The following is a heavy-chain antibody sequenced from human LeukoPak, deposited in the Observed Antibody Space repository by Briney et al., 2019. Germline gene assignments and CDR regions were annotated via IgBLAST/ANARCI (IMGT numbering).Heavy chain of an antibody. CDR1: GGSIGGSPYY. J-gene: IGHJ6*03. D-gene: IGHD3-22*01. CDR3: ARQRANYYDSSGYYYPLYYYYYMDV. V-gene: IGHV4-39*01. CDR2: VYYGVTT. Sequence: PSETLSLTCTVSGGSIGGSPYYWGWIRQPPGKGLEWIGNVYYGVTTYYNASLKSRVTISVDTSKNQFSLKLSSVTAADTAVYYCARQRANYYDSSGYYYPLYYYYYMDVWGKGTTVTVSS.